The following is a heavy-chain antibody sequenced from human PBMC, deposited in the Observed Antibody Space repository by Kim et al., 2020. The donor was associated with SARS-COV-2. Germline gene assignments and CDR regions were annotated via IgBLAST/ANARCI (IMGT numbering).Heavy chain of an antibody. J-gene: IGHJ4*02. D-gene: IGHD4-17*01. CDR3: ARPFGDAFDY. CDR2: GKT. V-gene: IGHV1-18*01. Sequence: GKTNYAQKFQGRVTMTPDTSTTTAYMELRSLRSDDTAVYYCARPFGDAFDYWGQGTLVTVSS.